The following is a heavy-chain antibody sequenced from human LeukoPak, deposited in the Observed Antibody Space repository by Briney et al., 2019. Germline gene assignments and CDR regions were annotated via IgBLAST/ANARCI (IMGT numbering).Heavy chain of an antibody. CDR3: STNQALDI. Sequence: GGSLRLSCAASGFIFSDAWMTWDRQAPGKGLEWVGRIKRIADGGPTDYAAPVKGRFTISRDDSKNTLYLQMNSLKIEDTAVYYCSTNQALDIWGQGTKVTVSS. V-gene: IGHV3-15*01. CDR1: GFIFSDAW. CDR2: IKRIADGGPT. J-gene: IGHJ3*02.